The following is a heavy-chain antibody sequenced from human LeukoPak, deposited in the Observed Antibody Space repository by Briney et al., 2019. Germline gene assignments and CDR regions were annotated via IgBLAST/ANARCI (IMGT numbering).Heavy chain of an antibody. J-gene: IGHJ3*02. D-gene: IGHD3-22*01. CDR1: GGSIRSYY. CDR2: IYYSGST. V-gene: IGHV4-59*08. CDR3: ASGRLYYYDSSGYYYEAFDI. Sequence: SETLSLTCSVSGGSIRSYYWSWVRQPPGKGLEWIGYIYYSGSTNYNPSLKSRVTISIDTSKNQFSLKLSSVTAADTAVYYCASGRLYYYDSSGYYYEAFDIWGQGTMVTVSS.